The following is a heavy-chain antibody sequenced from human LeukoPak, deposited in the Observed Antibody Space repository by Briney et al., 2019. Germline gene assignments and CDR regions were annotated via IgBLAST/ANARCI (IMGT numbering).Heavy chain of an antibody. V-gene: IGHV3-21*01. CDR2: VSSTISFI. Sequence: AGGSLRLSRAASGFTFSRYSINSVRQAPGKGLERVSCVSSTISFIYYADSVKGRFTISRENAKTALYLQMNSLRAEVTAVYYCARDYFSRAALLGYFDLWGRGTLVTVSS. CDR3: ARDYFSRAALLGYFDL. CDR1: GFTFSRYS. D-gene: IGHD2-15*01. J-gene: IGHJ2*01.